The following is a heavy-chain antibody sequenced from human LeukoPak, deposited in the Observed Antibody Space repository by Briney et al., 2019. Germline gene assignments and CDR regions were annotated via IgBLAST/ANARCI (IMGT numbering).Heavy chain of an antibody. J-gene: IGHJ4*02. D-gene: IGHD3-10*01. Sequence: GGSLRLSCAASGFTFSYYGMHWVRQAPGKGLEWVAVKWYDGSNKYYADSVQGRFTISRDSSKNTLYLQMNSLRAEDTAVYYCARGDGSGARLGYWGQGTLVTVSS. CDR2: KWYDGSNK. V-gene: IGHV3-33*01. CDR1: GFTFSYYG. CDR3: ARGDGSGARLGY.